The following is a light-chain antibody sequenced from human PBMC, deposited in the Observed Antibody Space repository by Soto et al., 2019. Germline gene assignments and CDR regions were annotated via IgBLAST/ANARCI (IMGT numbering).Light chain of an antibody. V-gene: IGKV1-17*01. Sequence: DIPVTQSPSSLSASVGDRVTITCRASQGVRNALGWYQQKPGKAPQRLIYPASSAVPSRFSGSGSGTEFTLTISSLQPEDFATYYCVQHDTYPVRFGQGTRVDIK. CDR1: QGVRNA. CDR3: VQHDTYPVR. J-gene: IGKJ5*01. CDR2: PAS.